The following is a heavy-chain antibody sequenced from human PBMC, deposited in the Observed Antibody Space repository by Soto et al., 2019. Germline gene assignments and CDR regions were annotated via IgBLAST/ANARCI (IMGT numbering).Heavy chain of an antibody. CDR1: GYTFTTYT. Sequence: QVQLVQSGAEMKKPGASVKVSCRASGYTFTTYTLYWVRQAPGQRLEWMGWINTANGGTKYSQNFQGRVTLTRDTSASTAYLELGSLISEGTALYDCARDGLPGEGIALDYWGQGTLVTGSS. D-gene: IGHD2-21*01. CDR2: INTANGGT. CDR3: ARDGLPGEGIALDY. V-gene: IGHV1-3*04. J-gene: IGHJ4*02.